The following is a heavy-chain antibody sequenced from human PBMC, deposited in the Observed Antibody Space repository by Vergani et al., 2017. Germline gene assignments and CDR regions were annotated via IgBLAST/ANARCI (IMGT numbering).Heavy chain of an antibody. CDR2: IIPIFGTA. D-gene: IGHD1-26*01. CDR3: ARDXRYSGSYHLGAFDI. Sequence: QVQLVQSGAEVKKPGSSVKVSCKASGGTFSSYAISWVRQAPGQGLEWMGGIIPIFGTANYAQKFQGRVTITADESTSTAHMELSSLRSEDTAVYYCARDXRYSGSYHLGAFDIWGQGTMVTVSS. CDR1: GGTFSSYA. V-gene: IGHV1-69*12. J-gene: IGHJ3*02.